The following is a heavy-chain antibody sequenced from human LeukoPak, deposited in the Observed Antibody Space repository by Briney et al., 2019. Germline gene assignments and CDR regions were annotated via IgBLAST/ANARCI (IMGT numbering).Heavy chain of an antibody. D-gene: IGHD2-15*01. J-gene: IGHJ4*02. Sequence: ASVKVSCKASGYTFTGYYIHWVRQAPGQGLEWMGWISAYNGNTNYAQKFQGRVTMTRDTSISTAYMELSRLRSDDTAVYYCASEGCSGGSCFYSDYWGQGTLVTVSS. CDR2: ISAYNGNT. CDR1: GYTFTGYY. CDR3: ASEGCSGGSCFYSDY. V-gene: IGHV1-2*02.